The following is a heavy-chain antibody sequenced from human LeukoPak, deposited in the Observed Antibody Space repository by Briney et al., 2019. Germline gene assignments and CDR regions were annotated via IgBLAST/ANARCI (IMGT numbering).Heavy chain of an antibody. CDR2: INPNSGGT. J-gene: IGHJ4*02. CDR1: GYTFTGYY. CDR3: ARVPKYTRTYYDFWCGYDPGFDY. V-gene: IGHV1-2*02. Sequence: ASVKVSCKASGYTFTGYYMHWVRQAPGQGLEWMGWINPNSGGTNYAQKFQGRVTMTRDTSISTAYMELSRLRSDDTAVYYCARVPKYTRTYYDFWCGYDPGFDYWGQGTLVTVSS. D-gene: IGHD3-3*01.